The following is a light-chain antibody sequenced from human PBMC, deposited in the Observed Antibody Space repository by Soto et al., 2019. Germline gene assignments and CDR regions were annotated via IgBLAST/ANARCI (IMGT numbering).Light chain of an antibody. Sequence: EVVMTQSPATLSVSPGERATLSCRASHNVNANLAWYQQKPGQAPRLLIHGASTRATGIPARFSGSGFGTEFILTISSLQSEDFAVYYCQQYNTWLWTFGQGTKVEGK. CDR2: GAS. CDR1: HNVNAN. V-gene: IGKV3-15*01. J-gene: IGKJ1*01. CDR3: QQYNTWLWT.